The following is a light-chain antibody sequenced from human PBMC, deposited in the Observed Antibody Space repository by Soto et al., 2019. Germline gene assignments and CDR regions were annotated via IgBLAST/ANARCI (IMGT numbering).Light chain of an antibody. CDR3: SSYAGNNNLV. CDR1: SSDLGAYNL. V-gene: IGLV2-8*01. CDR2: EVN. Sequence: QSALTQPPSASGSPGQSVTISCTGTSSDLGAYNLVSWYQQHTGKSPKLLIYEVNKRPSGVPHRFSGSKSGSTASLTVSGLQAEDEADYYCSSYAGNNNLVFGGGTQLTVL. J-gene: IGLJ3*02.